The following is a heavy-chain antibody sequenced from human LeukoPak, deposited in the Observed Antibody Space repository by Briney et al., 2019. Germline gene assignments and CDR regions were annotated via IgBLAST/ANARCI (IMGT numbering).Heavy chain of an antibody. J-gene: IGHJ4*02. CDR3: ARESPPYHDILTGYYRNAYFDY. Sequence: GGSLRLSCAASGFTVSSNYMSWVRQAPGKGLEWVSVIYSGGSTYYADSVKGRFTISRDNSKNTLYLQMNSLRAEDTAVYYCARESPPYHDILTGYYRNAYFDYWGQGTLVTVSS. D-gene: IGHD3-9*01. CDR2: IYSGGST. CDR1: GFTVSSNY. V-gene: IGHV3-66*01.